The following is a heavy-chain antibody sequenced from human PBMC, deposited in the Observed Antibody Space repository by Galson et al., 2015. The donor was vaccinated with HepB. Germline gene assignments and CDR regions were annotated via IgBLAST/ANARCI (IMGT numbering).Heavy chain of an antibody. J-gene: IGHJ5*02. Sequence: ETLSLTCSVSGDSITTDHWWSWVRQAPGKGLEWIGEIYHTGNTNYNPSLRSRVSISRDKSTNQFSLNLTSVTAADTALYFCARVYNWNHVDNWFDPWGPGTLVTVSS. CDR3: ARVYNWNHVDNWFDP. V-gene: IGHV4-4*01. CDR2: IYHTGNT. CDR1: GDSITTDHW. D-gene: IGHD1-20*01.